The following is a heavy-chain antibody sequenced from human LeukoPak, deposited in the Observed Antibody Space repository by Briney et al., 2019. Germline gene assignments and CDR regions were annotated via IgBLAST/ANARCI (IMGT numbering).Heavy chain of an antibody. Sequence: GGSLRLSCAASGFTFSTYAMSWVRQAPGKGLEWVAAISGGIMINTYYTDSVKGRFTISRDHSKNTLYLQMNSLRDDDTAVYYCAKDPVVGAPHVFDIWGQGTMVTVSS. CDR1: GFTFSTYA. CDR2: ISGGIMINT. J-gene: IGHJ3*02. V-gene: IGHV3-23*01. CDR3: AKDPVVGAPHVFDI. D-gene: IGHD3-16*02.